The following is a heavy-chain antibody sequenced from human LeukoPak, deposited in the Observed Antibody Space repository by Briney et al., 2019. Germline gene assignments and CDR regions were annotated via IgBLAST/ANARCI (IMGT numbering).Heavy chain of an antibody. Sequence: SETLSLTCTASGGSINSYYWSWIRQPPGKGLEWIGYIFYSGSTNYNPSLKSRVTISADTSKNQFSLKLNSLTAADTAVYYCARHARGSLADWFDPWGQGTLVTVSS. CDR1: GGSINSYY. D-gene: IGHD6-13*01. J-gene: IGHJ5*02. CDR2: IFYSGST. CDR3: ARHARGSLADWFDP. V-gene: IGHV4-59*08.